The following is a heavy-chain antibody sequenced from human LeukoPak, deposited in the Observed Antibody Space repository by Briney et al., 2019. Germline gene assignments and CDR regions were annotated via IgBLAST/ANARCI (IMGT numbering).Heavy chain of an antibody. V-gene: IGHV3-30*01. CDR2: ISYDGSNK. CDR1: GFTFSSYA. J-gene: IGHJ4*01. D-gene: IGHD2-2*01. Sequence: GGSLRLSCAASGFTFSSYAMHWVRQAPGKGLEWVAVISYDGSNKYYADSVKGRFTISRDNSKNTLYLQMNSLRAEDTAVYYCAREAYCSSTSCPPGIGQFDYWGQEPWSPSPQ. CDR3: AREAYCSSTSCPPGIGQFDY.